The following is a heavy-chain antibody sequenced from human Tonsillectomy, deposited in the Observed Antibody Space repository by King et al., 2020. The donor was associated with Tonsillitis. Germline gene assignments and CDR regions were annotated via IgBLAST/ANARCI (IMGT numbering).Heavy chain of an antibody. Sequence: VQLQESGPGLVKPSETLSLTCYVAGGSISNYYWNWIWQPPGKGLEWIGYIHHSGSTNYNPSLKSRGTISLDTSKNHFSLKLNSVTAADTAVYYCAREGLLNFRWFDPWGQGALVTVSS. CDR2: IHHSGST. CDR1: GGSISNYY. J-gene: IGHJ5*02. D-gene: IGHD2-21*01. V-gene: IGHV4-59*01. CDR3: AREGLLNFRWFDP.